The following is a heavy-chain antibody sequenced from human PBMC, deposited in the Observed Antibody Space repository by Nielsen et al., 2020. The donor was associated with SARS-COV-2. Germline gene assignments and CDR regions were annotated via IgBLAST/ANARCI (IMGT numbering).Heavy chain of an antibody. CDR2: IYYSGDT. V-gene: IGHV4-59*02. Sequence: GSLRLSCTVSGGSVIFYYWSWIRQPPGKGLEWIGYIYYSGDTKYNPSLKSRVTISVDMSKNQFSLRLSSVTAADTAVYYCARDRHSSSPYGMGVWGQGTTVTVSS. D-gene: IGHD6-6*01. J-gene: IGHJ6*02. CDR1: GGSVIFYY. CDR3: ARDRHSSSPYGMGV.